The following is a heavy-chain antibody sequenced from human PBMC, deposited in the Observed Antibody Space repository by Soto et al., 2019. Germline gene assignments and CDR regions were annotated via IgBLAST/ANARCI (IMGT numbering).Heavy chain of an antibody. J-gene: IGHJ4*02. V-gene: IGHV1-18*01. CDR1: GYTFTSYG. CDR3: ATRSPAFDF. Sequence: QVQLVQSGPEVKKPGASVKVSCKTSGYTFTSYGIAWVRQAPGQGLEWMGWISTSRGNTNYAQKFQGRVTMTTDTPTSTAYTELRSLRSDDTAVYYCATRSPAFDFWGQGTLVTVSS. CDR2: ISTSRGNT.